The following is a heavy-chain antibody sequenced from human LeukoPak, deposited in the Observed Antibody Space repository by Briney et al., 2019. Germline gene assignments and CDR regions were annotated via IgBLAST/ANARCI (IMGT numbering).Heavy chain of an antibody. CDR3: AKEPREYCSSTSCPNWFDS. J-gene: IGHJ5*01. Sequence: GGSLRLSCAASGFTFNNYAMSWVRQAPGKGLEWVSAISASGGTTYYADSVKGRFTISRDTSENTLFLQMNSLRAEDTAVYYCAKEPREYCSSTSCPNWFDSWGQGTLVTVSS. CDR1: GFTFNNYA. V-gene: IGHV3-23*01. D-gene: IGHD2-2*01. CDR2: ISASGGTT.